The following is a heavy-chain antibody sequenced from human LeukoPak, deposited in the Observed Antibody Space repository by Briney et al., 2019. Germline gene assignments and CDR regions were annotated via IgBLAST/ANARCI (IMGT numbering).Heavy chain of an antibody. CDR1: GFTVSSNY. CDR2: IYSGGNT. D-gene: IGHD6-19*01. Sequence: QTGESLRLSCAASGFTVSSNYMTWVRQAPGKGLEWVSTIYSGGNTYYADSVKGRFTISIDNSKNTLFLQMNSLRAEDTAVYYCARDRAVPGRGYYFAYWGQGTLVTVSS. CDR3: ARDRAVPGRGYYFAY. J-gene: IGHJ4*02. V-gene: IGHV3-53*01.